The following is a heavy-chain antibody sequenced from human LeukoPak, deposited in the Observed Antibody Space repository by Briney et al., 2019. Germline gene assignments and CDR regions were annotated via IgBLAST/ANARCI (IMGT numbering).Heavy chain of an antibody. V-gene: IGHV4-59*01. J-gene: IGHJ5*02. CDR2: IYYSGST. D-gene: IGHD3-10*01. CDR3: ASWIWFGRDGWFDP. CDR1: GGSISSYY. Sequence: SETLSLTCTVSGGSISSYYWSWIRQPPGKGLEWIGYIYYSGSTNYNPSLKSRVTISVDTSKDQFSLKLSSVTAADTAVYYCASWIWFGRDGWFDPWGQGTLVTVSS.